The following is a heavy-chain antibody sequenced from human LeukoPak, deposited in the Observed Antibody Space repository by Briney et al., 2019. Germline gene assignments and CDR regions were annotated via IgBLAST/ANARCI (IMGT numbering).Heavy chain of an antibody. CDR3: ARDRELRYFDWLRGYYYYYYMDV. D-gene: IGHD3-9*01. Sequence: ASVKVSCKASGYTFTSYAMHWVRRAPGQRLEWMGWINAGNGNTKYSQEFQGRVTITRDTSASTAYMELSSLRSEGMAVYYCARDRELRYFDWLRGYYYYYYMDVWGKGTTVTISS. CDR2: INAGNGNT. CDR1: GYTFTSYA. J-gene: IGHJ6*03. V-gene: IGHV1-3*03.